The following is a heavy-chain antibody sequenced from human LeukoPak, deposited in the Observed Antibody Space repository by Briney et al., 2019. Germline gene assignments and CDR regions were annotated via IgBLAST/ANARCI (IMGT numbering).Heavy chain of an antibody. D-gene: IGHD5-12*01. J-gene: IGHJ2*01. Sequence: SVKVSCKASGGTFSSYAISWVRQAPGQGLEWMGGIIPIFGTANYAQKFQGRVTITTDESTSTAYMKLSSLRSEDTAVYYCASYPWITPGSRDWYFDLWGRGTLVTVSS. V-gene: IGHV1-69*05. CDR3: ASYPWITPGSRDWYFDL. CDR2: IIPIFGTA. CDR1: GGTFSSYA.